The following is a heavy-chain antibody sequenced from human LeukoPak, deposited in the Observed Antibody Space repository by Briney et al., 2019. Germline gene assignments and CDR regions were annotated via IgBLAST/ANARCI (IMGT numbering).Heavy chain of an antibody. CDR3: ARDRGSYYTHFDY. V-gene: IGHV4-61*01. D-gene: IGHD1-26*01. CDR2: IYYSGST. J-gene: IGHJ4*02. CDR1: GGSISSSSYY. Sequence: SETLSLTCTVSGGSISSSSYYWSWIRQPPGKGLEWIGYIYYSGSTKYNPSLKSRVTISVDTSKNQFSLKLSSVTAADTAVYYCARDRGSYYTHFDYWGQGTLVTVSS.